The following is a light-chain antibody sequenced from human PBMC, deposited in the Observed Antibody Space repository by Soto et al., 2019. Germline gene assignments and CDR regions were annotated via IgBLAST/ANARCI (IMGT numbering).Light chain of an antibody. CDR1: QSISTY. V-gene: IGKV1-39*01. CDR2: GTS. Sequence: DVQMTQSPSSLSASIGDRVTITCRASQSISTYLNWYQQKPGKAPKLLIYGTSSLQSGVPSRFSGSGSGIDFALTISSLQFEDFATYYCQQTYSVPRTFDQGTKVEIK. J-gene: IGKJ1*01. CDR3: QQTYSVPRT.